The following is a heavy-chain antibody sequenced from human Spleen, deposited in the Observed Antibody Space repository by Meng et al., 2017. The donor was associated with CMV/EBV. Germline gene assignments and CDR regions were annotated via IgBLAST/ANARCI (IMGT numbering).Heavy chain of an antibody. CDR3: ARAGAAVTTNFDF. CDR2: VSGENGET. CDR1: GYKFDIYA. Sequence: QIQLVQSGPKLRRPGASVKVSCKASGYKFDIYAITWVRQAPGQGLEWVGWVSGENGETNYGQKFQDRVTVTADTLTKTAYMEMRSLRSDDSAMYYCARAGAAVTTNFDFWGQGTLVTVSS. J-gene: IGHJ4*02. V-gene: IGHV1-18*01. D-gene: IGHD4-17*01.